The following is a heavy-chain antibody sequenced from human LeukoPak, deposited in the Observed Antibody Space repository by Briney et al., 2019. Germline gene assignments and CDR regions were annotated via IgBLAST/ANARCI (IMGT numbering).Heavy chain of an antibody. CDR1: GGSISSGYYY. CDR3: ARSQSLWAAPSFDV. Sequence: SQTLSLTCSVSGGSISSGYYYWNWIRQHPEKGLEWIGFTHYYGSTYYNPSLKSRVTLSTDTSKNQLSLKLTSVTAADTAVYYCARSQSLWAAPSFDVWGQGTMVTVS. D-gene: IGHD7-27*01. CDR2: THYYGST. J-gene: IGHJ3*01. V-gene: IGHV4-31*03.